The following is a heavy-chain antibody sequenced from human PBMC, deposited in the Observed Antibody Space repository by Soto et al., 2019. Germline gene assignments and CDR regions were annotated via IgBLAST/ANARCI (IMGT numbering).Heavy chain of an antibody. CDR2: ISGSGGRT. Sequence: EVQLLESGGGLVQPGGSLRLSCAASGFTFSSYAMTWVRQAPGKGPEWVSGISGSGGRTYYADSVKGRFTISRDTSKNTLYLQMNSLGAEDTAVYYCAKASGELPYWYFDLWGRGPLVTVSS. D-gene: IGHD1-26*01. V-gene: IGHV3-23*01. J-gene: IGHJ2*01. CDR3: AKASGELPYWYFDL. CDR1: GFTFSSYA.